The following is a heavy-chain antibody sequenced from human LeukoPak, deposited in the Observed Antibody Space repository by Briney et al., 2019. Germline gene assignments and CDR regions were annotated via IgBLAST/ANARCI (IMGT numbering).Heavy chain of an antibody. CDR2: INSGGTT. V-gene: IGHV3-66*01. CDR3: ATIVSDSSGWYHFDH. CDR1: GFTVSSKY. Sequence: GGSLRLSCAASGFTVSSKYMAWVRQAPGTGLEWVSFINSGGTTNYADSVKGRFTISRDYSKNTLNLQMSSLRVEDTAVYYCATIVSDSSGWYHFDHWGQGALVTVSS. J-gene: IGHJ4*02. D-gene: IGHD6-19*01.